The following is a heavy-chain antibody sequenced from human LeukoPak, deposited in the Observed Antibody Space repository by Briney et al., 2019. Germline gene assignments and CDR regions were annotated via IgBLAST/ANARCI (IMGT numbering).Heavy chain of an antibody. CDR2: INAGNGNT. Sequence: GASVKVSCKASGYTFTTYGTHWVRQAPGQRLEWMGWINAGNGNTKYSQKFPGRVTITRDTSASTAYMELSSLRSEDTAVYFCARDGYTYGDFDYWGQGTLVTVSS. J-gene: IGHJ4*02. CDR3: ARDGYTYGDFDY. CDR1: GYTFTTYG. V-gene: IGHV1-3*01. D-gene: IGHD5-18*01.